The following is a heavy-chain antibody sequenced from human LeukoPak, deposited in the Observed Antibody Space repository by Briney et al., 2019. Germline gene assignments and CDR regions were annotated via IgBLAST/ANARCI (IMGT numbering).Heavy chain of an antibody. V-gene: IGHV3-23*01. CDR3: AKNLFGGYCSGGSCYRRDY. Sequence: PGGTLRLSCAASGFTFSSYGMSWVRQAPGKGLEWVSAISGSGGSTYYADSVKGRFTISRDNSKNTLYLQMNSLRAEDTAVYYCAKNLFGGYCSGGSCYRRDYWGQGTLVTVSS. CDR2: ISGSGGST. CDR1: GFTFSSYG. D-gene: IGHD2-15*01. J-gene: IGHJ4*02.